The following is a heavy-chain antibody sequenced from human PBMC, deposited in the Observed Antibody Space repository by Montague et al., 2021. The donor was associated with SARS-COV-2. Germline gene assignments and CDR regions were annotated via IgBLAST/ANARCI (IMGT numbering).Heavy chain of an antibody. CDR2: ISYDGSNK. CDR3: ARDFYSNIGVGFDI. CDR1: GFIFSSYA. V-gene: IGHV3-30*04. J-gene: IGHJ3*02. Sequence: SLRLSCAASGFIFSSYAMHWVRQAPGKGLEWVAVISYDGSNKHYLDSVRGRFTISRDNSKNTLYVQMNSLRVEDSAVYYCARDFYSNIGVGFDIWGQGTMVTVSS. D-gene: IGHD2/OR15-2a*01.